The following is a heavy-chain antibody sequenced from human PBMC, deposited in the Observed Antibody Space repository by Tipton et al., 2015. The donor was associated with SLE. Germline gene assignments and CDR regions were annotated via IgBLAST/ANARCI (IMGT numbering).Heavy chain of an antibody. Sequence: TLSLTCTVSGGSFSFSSYYWNWVRQPPGKGLEWIGYIYYSGSTNYNPSLKSRVTISVDTSKNQFSLKLSSVTAADTAVYYCARVRGDSWFDPWGQGTLVTVSS. CDR1: GGSFSFSSYY. CDR3: ARVRGDSWFDP. CDR2: IYYSGST. J-gene: IGHJ5*02. D-gene: IGHD4-17*01. V-gene: IGHV4-61*01.